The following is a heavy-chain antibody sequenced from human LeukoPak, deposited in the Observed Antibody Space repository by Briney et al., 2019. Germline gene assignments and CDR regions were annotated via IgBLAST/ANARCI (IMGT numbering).Heavy chain of an antibody. CDR2: MNSRSGDT. V-gene: IGHV1-2*02. J-gene: IGHJ5*01. Sequence: ASVKVSCKASGYTFTSYYMHWVRQAPGQGLEWMGWMNSRSGDTQYAKKFQGRVTMTRDTSISTAYMDLSSLRFDDTAMYYCARGSGSSWLDFWGQRTLVTVSS. CDR1: GYTFTSYY. CDR3: ARGSGSSWLDF. D-gene: IGHD6-13*01.